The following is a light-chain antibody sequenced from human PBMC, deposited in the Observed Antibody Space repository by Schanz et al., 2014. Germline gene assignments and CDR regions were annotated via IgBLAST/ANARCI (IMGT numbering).Light chain of an antibody. CDR2: GAS. CDR3: QQYYSSPQIS. Sequence: EIVLTQSPGTLSLSPGERATLSCRASQTVNVNSLAWYQQKPGQAPRLLIFGASSRATGIPDRFSGSGSGTDFTLNISRLEPEDFAVYYCQQYYSSPQISFGGGTKVEIK. V-gene: IGKV3-20*01. CDR1: QTVNVNS. J-gene: IGKJ4*01.